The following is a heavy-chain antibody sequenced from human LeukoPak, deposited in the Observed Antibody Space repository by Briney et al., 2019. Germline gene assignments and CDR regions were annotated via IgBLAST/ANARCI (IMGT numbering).Heavy chain of an antibody. CDR1: GYTFTSYY. Sequence: GASVKVSCKASGYTFTSYYMHWVRQAPGQGLEWMGRINPNSGGTNYAQKFQGRVTMTRDTSISTAYMELSRLRSDDTAMYYCARDRANCGGDCYSGWFDPWGQGTLVTVSS. CDR3: ARDRANCGGDCYSGWFDP. CDR2: INPNSGGT. V-gene: IGHV1-2*06. D-gene: IGHD2-21*02. J-gene: IGHJ5*02.